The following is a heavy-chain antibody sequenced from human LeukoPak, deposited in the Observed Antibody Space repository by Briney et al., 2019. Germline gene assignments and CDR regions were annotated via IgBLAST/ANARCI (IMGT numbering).Heavy chain of an antibody. Sequence: PSETLSLTCAGYGGSFSGYYWSWIRQPPGKGLEWIGEINHSGSTNYNPSLKSRVTISVDTSKNQFSLKLSSVTAADPAVYYCARVTIFGVVHRRYNWFDPWGQGTLVTVSS. J-gene: IGHJ5*02. CDR1: GGSFSGYY. V-gene: IGHV4-34*01. CDR2: INHSGST. D-gene: IGHD3-3*01. CDR3: ARVTIFGVVHRRYNWFDP.